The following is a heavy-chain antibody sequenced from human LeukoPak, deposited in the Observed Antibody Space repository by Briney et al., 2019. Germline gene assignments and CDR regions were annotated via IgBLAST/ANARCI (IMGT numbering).Heavy chain of an antibody. CDR1: GFTFSTHW. CDR2: ISGDGSLT. D-gene: IGHD3-10*01. CDR3: ASLLTPYHGSGGGGMDV. Sequence: GGALRLSCAASGFTFSTHWMYWVRQAPGRELVWVSRISGDGSLTSYADSVKGRFTISRDNAKDTLYLQMTSLRVEDTAVYSCASLLTPYHGSGGGGMDVWGQGTTVTVSS. V-gene: IGHV3-74*01. J-gene: IGHJ6*02.